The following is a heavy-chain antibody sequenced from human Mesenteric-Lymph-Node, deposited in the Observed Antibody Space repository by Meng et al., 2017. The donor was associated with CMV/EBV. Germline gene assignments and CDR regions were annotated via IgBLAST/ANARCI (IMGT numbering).Heavy chain of an antibody. D-gene: IGHD3/OR15-3a*01. V-gene: IGHV4-31*11. CDR2: IYYSGST. J-gene: IGHJ4*02. CDR1: GVSISNGYYY. CDR3: ARAPGHDFWTGPINY. Sequence: SETLSLTCAVSGVSISNGYYYWTWVRQDPGKGLEWIGSIYYSGSTYYNPSLRGRVSISFDTSENQFSLNLKFVTAADTAIYYCARAPGHDFWTGPINYWGQGTLVTVSS.